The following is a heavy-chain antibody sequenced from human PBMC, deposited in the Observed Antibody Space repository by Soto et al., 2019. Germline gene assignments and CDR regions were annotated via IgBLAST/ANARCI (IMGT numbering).Heavy chain of an antibody. CDR3: AREGASSSPGYYYYGMDV. Sequence: ASVKVSCKASGYTFTGYYMHWVRQAPGQGLEWVGWINPNSGGTNYAQKFQGWVTMTRDTSISTAYMELSRLRSDDTAVYYCAREGASSSPGYYYYGMDVWGQGTTVTVSS. CDR2: INPNSGGT. V-gene: IGHV1-2*04. CDR1: GYTFTGYY. J-gene: IGHJ6*02. D-gene: IGHD6-6*01.